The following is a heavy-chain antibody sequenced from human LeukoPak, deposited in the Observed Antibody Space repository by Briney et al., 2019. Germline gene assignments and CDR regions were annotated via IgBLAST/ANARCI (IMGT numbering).Heavy chain of an antibody. J-gene: IGHJ4*01. V-gene: IGHV4-34*01. CDR1: GGSFSGYY. CDR3: ATRVYYYDSSGYYAS. D-gene: IGHD3-22*01. CDR2: INHSGST. Sequence: SETLSLTCAVYGGSFSGYYWSWIRQPPGKGLEWIGEINHSGSTNYNPSLKSRVTISVDTSKNQFSLKLSSVTAADTAVFYCATRVYYYDSSGYYASWGQGTLVTVSS.